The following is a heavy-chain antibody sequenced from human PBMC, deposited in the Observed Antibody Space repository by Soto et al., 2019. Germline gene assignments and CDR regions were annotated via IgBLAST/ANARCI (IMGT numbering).Heavy chain of an antibody. CDR1: GFTFSNYW. J-gene: IGHJ6*03. V-gene: IGHV3-74*01. Sequence: EVQLVESGGGLVQPGGSLRLSCVASGFTFSNYWMYCVRQAPGEGLVWVSRINNDGRVSSYADSVKGRLTISRDNVKNTLYLQMDSLRAEDTAVYYCARGDCVGGTCYSLAGSFYYYMDVWGKGTTVTVFS. CDR3: ARGDCVGGTCYSLAGSFYYYMDV. CDR2: INNDGRVS. D-gene: IGHD2-15*01.